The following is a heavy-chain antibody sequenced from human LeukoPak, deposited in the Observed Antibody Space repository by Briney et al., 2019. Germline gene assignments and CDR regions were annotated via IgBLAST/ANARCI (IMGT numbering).Heavy chain of an antibody. J-gene: IGHJ4*02. D-gene: IGHD6-13*01. CDR3: ARVRDSSSWYGGFDY. CDR2: IWYDGSNK. CDR1: GFTFSSYG. V-gene: IGHV3-33*01. Sequence: GGSLRLSCAASGFTFSSYGMHWVRQAPGKGLEWVAVIWYDGSNKYYADSVKGRFTISRDNSRNTLYLQMNSLRAEDTAVYYCARVRDSSSWYGGFDYWGQGTLVTVSS.